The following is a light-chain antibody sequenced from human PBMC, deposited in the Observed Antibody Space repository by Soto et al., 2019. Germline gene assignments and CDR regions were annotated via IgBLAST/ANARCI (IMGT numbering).Light chain of an antibody. V-gene: IGLV3-9*01. CDR3: QVWDSSVV. Sequence: SYELTQPLSVSVALGQTARITCGANNIGSKNVHWYQQKPGQAPVLVIYRDSNRPSGVPERFSGSNSGNTATLTISRAQAGDEADYYCQVWDSSVVFGGGTKVTVL. CDR1: NIGSKN. J-gene: IGLJ2*01. CDR2: RDS.